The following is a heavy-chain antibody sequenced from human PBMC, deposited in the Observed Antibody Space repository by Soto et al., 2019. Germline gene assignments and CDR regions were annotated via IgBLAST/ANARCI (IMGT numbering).Heavy chain of an antibody. D-gene: IGHD2-2*01. CDR2: IDPSDSYT. CDR1: GYSFTSYW. J-gene: IGHJ6*02. CDR3: ARPNCSSTSCYGIDYYGMDV. Sequence: GESLKISCKGSGYSFTSYWISWVRQMPGKGLEWMGRIDPSDSYTNYSPSFQGHVTISADKPISTAYLQWSSLKASDTAMYYCARPNCSSTSCYGIDYYGMDVWGQGTTVTVSS. V-gene: IGHV5-10-1*01.